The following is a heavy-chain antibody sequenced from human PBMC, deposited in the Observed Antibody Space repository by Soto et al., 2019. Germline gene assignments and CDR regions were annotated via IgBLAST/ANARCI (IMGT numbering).Heavy chain of an antibody. Sequence: PGGSLRLCCAASGFIFSDHYMDWVRQAPGKGLEWVGRIRSKASSYTTEYAASVKGRFTISRDDSKNSLYLQMNSLKTEVTAVYYRARDRTIVGTMAWYLDLWG. J-gene: IGHJ2*01. CDR1: GFIFSDHY. CDR2: IRSKASSYTT. CDR3: ARDRTIVGTMAWYLDL. D-gene: IGHD1-26*01. V-gene: IGHV3-72*01.